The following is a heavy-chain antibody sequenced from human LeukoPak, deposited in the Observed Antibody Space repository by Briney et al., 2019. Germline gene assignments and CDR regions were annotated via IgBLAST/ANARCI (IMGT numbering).Heavy chain of an antibody. J-gene: IGHJ6*02. D-gene: IGHD3-9*01. CDR3: AADGHYDILTGYSSKYYYYGMDV. Sequence: GASVKVSCKASGGTFSSYAISWVRQAPGQGLEWMGRIIPILGIANYAQKFQERVTITRDMSTSTAYMELSSLRSEDTAVYYCAADGHYDILTGYSSKYYYYGMDVWGQGTTVTVSS. CDR2: IIPILGIA. CDR1: GGTFSSYA. V-gene: IGHV1-69*04.